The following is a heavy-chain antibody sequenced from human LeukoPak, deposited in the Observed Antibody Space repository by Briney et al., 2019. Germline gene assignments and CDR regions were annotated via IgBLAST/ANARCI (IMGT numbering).Heavy chain of an antibody. CDR3: ATGPIVVTIRGKIYYYYYYMDV. CDR2: INHSGST. Sequence: PSETLSLTCAVYGGSFSGYYWSWIRQPPGKGLEWIGEINHSGSTNYNPSLKSRVTISVDTSKNQFSLKLSSVTAADTAVYYCATGPIVVTIRGKIYYYYYYMDVWGKGTTVTVSS. J-gene: IGHJ6*03. V-gene: IGHV4-34*01. CDR1: GGSFSGYY. D-gene: IGHD5-12*01.